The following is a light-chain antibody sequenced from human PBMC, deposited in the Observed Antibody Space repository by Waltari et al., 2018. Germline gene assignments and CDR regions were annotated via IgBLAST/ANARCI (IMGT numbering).Light chain of an antibody. V-gene: IGKV3-11*01. CDR3: QQRTSWAPIA. CDR1: ESVSTY. CDR2: DAS. J-gene: IGKJ5*01. Sequence: EIVLTQSPATLSLSPGERATLSCRASESVSTYLGWYQQKPGQAPRLLIYDASSSATGTPARFSGSGSETDVTLTISSIEPEGLAVYHCQQRTSWAPIAYGQGTRREVK.